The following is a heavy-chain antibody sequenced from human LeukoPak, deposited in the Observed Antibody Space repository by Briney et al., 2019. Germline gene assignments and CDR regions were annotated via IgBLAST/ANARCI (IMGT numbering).Heavy chain of an antibody. CDR2: IEQQDGSEK. J-gene: IGHJ4*02. D-gene: IGHD3-3*01. Sequence: PGGSLRLSCAASGFTFSSKWMSWVRQAPGKELEWVANIEQQDGSEKYYVDSVKGRFTISRDNAKNSLYLQMNSLRAEDTAVYYCAKYDFWSSYSFDFWGQGTLVTVSS. V-gene: IGHV3-7*01. CDR3: AKYDFWSSYSFDF. CDR1: GFTFSSKW.